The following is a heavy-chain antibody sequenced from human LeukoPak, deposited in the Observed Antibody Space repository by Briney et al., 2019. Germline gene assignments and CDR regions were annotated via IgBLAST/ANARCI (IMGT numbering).Heavy chain of an antibody. Sequence: GASVKVSCKASGYTFTGYYMHWGRQAPGQGLEWMGWMNPNSGNTGYAQKFQGRVTITRNTSISTAYMELSSLRSEDTAVYYCARARTIFGVVIYAFDYWGQGTLVTVSS. J-gene: IGHJ4*02. V-gene: IGHV1-8*03. CDR1: GYTFTGYY. CDR2: MNPNSGNT. CDR3: ARARTIFGVVIYAFDY. D-gene: IGHD3-3*01.